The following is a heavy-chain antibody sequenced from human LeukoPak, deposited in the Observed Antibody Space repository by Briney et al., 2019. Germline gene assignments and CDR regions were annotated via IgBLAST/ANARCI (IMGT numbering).Heavy chain of an antibody. D-gene: IGHD6-19*01. V-gene: IGHV3-23*01. CDR1: GFTFSNYI. CDR2: ISGSGGST. J-gene: IGHJ4*02. Sequence: PGGSLRLSCAASGFTFSNYIMSWVRQAPGKGLEWVSAISGSGGSTYYADSVKGRFTISRDNSKNSLYLQMNSLRDEDTAVYYCAGVGSSGWYAYYWGQGTLVTVSS. CDR3: AGVGSSGWYAYY.